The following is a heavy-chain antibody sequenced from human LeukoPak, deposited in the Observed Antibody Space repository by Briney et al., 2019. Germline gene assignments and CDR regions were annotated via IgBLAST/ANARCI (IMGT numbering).Heavy chain of an antibody. V-gene: IGHV3-23*01. CDR1: GFTSSSYG. CDR3: ARHVVALGFDY. D-gene: IGHD3-22*01. Sequence: GGSLRLSCAASGFTSSSYGMSWVRQAPGKGLEWVSAISGSGGSTYYADSVKGRFTISRDNAKNSLYLQMNSLRAEDTAVYYCARHVVALGFDYWGQGTLVTVSS. CDR2: ISGSGGST. J-gene: IGHJ4*02.